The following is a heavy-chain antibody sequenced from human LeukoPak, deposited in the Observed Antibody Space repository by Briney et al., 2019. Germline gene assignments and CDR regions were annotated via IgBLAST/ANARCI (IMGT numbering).Heavy chain of an antibody. CDR1: GFTFSSYG. V-gene: IGHV3-33*01. D-gene: IGHD6-19*01. CDR2: IWHDGSNK. J-gene: IGHJ4*02. Sequence: PGGSLRLSCAASGFTFSSYGMHWVRQAPGKGLEWVAVIWHDGSNKYHADSVKGRFTISRDNSKNTLYLQMNSLRAEDTAVYYCAGGYSSGWSSFDYWGQGTLVTVSS. CDR3: AGGYSSGWSSFDY.